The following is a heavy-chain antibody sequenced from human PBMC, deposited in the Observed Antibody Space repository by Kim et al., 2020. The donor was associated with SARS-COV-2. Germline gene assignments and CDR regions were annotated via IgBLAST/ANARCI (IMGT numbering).Heavy chain of an antibody. V-gene: IGHV4-34*01. CDR2: INHSGST. D-gene: IGHD3-3*01. CDR1: GGSFSGYY. Sequence: SETLSLTCAVYGGSFSGYYWSWIRQPPGKGLEWIGEINHSGSTNYNPSLKSRVTISVDTSKNQFSLKLSSVTAADTAVYYCARLRGGFWSGYRDYWGQGTLVTVSS. J-gene: IGHJ4*02. CDR3: ARLRGGFWSGYRDY.